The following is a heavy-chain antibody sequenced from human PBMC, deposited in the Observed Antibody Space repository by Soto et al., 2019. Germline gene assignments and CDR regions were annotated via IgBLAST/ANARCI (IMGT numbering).Heavy chain of an antibody. CDR1: GFTFSSYW. CDR2: IKQDGSEK. J-gene: IGHJ4*02. Sequence: GESLKISCAASGFTFSSYWMSWVRQAPGKGLEWVANIKQDGSEKYYVDSVKGRFTISRDNAKNSLYLQMNSLRAEDTAVYYCARDRGRYYDSSGYYFDYWGQGTLVTVSS. V-gene: IGHV3-7*03. CDR3: ARDRGRYYDSSGYYFDY. D-gene: IGHD3-22*01.